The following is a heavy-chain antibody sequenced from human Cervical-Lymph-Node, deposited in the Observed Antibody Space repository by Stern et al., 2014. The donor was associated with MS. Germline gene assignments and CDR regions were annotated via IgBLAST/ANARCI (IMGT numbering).Heavy chain of an antibody. J-gene: IGHJ6*02. CDR2: IYYSGST. Sequence: VQLLESGPGLVKPSETLSLTCTVSGGSISSYYWSWIRQPPGKGLEWIGYIYYSGSTNYNPSLKSRVTISVDTSKHTFALKLRPVTAADTAVYYCARGSLGPFSYYYGMDVWGQGTTVTVSS. CDR3: ARGSLGPFSYYYGMDV. CDR1: GGSISSYY. D-gene: IGHD2/OR15-2a*01. V-gene: IGHV4-59*08.